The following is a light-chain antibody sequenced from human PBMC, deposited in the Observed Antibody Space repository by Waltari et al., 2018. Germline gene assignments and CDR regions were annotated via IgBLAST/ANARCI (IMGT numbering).Light chain of an antibody. CDR1: QSVGGN. J-gene: IGKJ4*01. CDR2: YSS. Sequence: TVMTQSPATLSVSPGETATLSCRASQSVGGNVAWYQHKPGQAPRLLIYYSSTRATGVTDRFTGSGSGTEFTLTISSLQSEDFAIYYCQHYTDWPPSLSFGGGTKVEVK. CDR3: QHYTDWPPSLS. V-gene: IGKV3-15*01.